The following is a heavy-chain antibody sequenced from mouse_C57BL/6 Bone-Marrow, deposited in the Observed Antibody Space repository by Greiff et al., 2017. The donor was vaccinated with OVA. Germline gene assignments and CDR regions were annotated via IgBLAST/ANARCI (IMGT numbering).Heavy chain of an antibody. J-gene: IGHJ4*01. CDR1: GFTFSSYG. V-gene: IGHV5-6*01. CDR3: ARIRDMIMTRYAMDY. D-gene: IGHD2-4*01. Sequence: EVQRVESGGDLVKPGGSLKLSCAASGFTFSSYGMSWVRQTPDKRLEWVATISSGGSYTYYPDSVKGRFTISRDNAKNTLYLQMSSLKSEDTAMYYCARIRDMIMTRYAMDYWGQGTSGTVSS. CDR2: ISSGGSYT.